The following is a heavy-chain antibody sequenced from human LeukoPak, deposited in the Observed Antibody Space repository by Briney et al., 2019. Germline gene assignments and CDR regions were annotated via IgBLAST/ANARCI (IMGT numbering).Heavy chain of an antibody. J-gene: IGHJ3*02. CDR2: INPNSGGT. CDR1: GYTFTGCY. V-gene: IGHV1-2*02. D-gene: IGHD1-26*01. CDR3: ASCYGSQRASDAFDI. Sequence: GASVKVSCKASGYTFTGCYMHWVRQAPGQGLEWMGWINPNSGGTNYAQKFQGRVTMTRDTSISTAYMELSRLRSDDTAVYYCASCYGSQRASDAFDIWGQGTMVTVSS.